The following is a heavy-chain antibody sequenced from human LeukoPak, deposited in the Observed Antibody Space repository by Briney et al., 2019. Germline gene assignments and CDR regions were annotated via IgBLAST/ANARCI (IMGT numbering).Heavy chain of an antibody. CDR1: GYTFTSYG. CDR3: AREPDYANWFDP. J-gene: IGHJ5*02. CDR2: ISAYDGNT. Sequence: ASVKVSCKASGYTFTSYGISWVRQAPGQGLEWMGWISAYDGNTNYAQKLQGRVTMTTDTSTSTAYMELRSLRSDDTAVYYCAREPDYANWFDPWGQGTLVTVSS. D-gene: IGHD4-17*01. V-gene: IGHV1-18*01.